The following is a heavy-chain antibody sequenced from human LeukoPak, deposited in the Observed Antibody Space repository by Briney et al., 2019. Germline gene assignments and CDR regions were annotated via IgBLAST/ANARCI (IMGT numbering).Heavy chain of an antibody. D-gene: IGHD6-13*01. V-gene: IGHV1-69*06. J-gene: IGHJ3*02. CDR1: GGTFSSYA. CDR3: ARELAAAGVDAFDI. CDR2: IIPIFGTA. Sequence: SVKVSCKASGGTFSSYAISWVRQAPGQGLEWMGGIIPIFGTANYAQKFQGRVMITADKSTSTAYMELSSLRSEDTAVYYCARELAAAGVDAFDIWGQGTMVTVSS.